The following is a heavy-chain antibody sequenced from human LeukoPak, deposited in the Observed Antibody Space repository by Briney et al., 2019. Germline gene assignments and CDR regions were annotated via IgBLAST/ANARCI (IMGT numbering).Heavy chain of an antibody. CDR2: INHSGST. D-gene: IGHD6-19*01. Sequence: PSETLSLTCTVSGGSISSYYWSWIRQPPGKGLEWIGEINHSGSTNYNPSLKSRVTISVDTSKNQFSLKLSSVTAADTAVYYCARPYSSGWSRKVYYFDYWGQGTLVTVSS. V-gene: IGHV4-34*01. CDR1: GGSISSYY. J-gene: IGHJ4*02. CDR3: ARPYSSGWSRKVYYFDY.